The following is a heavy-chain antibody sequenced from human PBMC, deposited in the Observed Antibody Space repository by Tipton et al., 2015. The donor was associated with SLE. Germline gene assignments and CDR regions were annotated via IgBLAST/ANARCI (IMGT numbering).Heavy chain of an antibody. V-gene: IGHV3-53*05. CDR2: IYSGGST. CDR1: GFTVSSNY. CDR3: ARCRGSSGWTFDY. D-gene: IGHD6-19*01. J-gene: IGHJ4*02. Sequence: SLRLSCVASGFTVSSNYMSWVRQAPGKGLEWVSVIYSGGSTYYADSVKGRFTISRDNSKNTLYLQMNSLRAEDTAVYYCARCRGSSGWTFDYWGQGTLVTVSS.